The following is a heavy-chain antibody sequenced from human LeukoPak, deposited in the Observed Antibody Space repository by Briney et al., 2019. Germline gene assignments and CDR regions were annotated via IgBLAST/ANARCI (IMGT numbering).Heavy chain of an antibody. V-gene: IGHV1-69*13. CDR3: AREYSSSSEDDYYYYYYYMDV. D-gene: IGHD6-6*01. J-gene: IGHJ6*03. Sequence: ASVKVSCKASGYTFTSYDINWVRQATGQGLEWMGGIIPIFGTANYAQKFQGRVTITADESTSTAYMELSSLRSEDTAVYYCAREYSSSSEDDYYYYYYYMDVWGKGTTVTVSS. CDR2: IIPIFGTA. CDR1: GYTFTSYD.